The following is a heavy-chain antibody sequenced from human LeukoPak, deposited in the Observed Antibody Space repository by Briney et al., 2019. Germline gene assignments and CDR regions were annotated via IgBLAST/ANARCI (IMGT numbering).Heavy chain of an antibody. Sequence: ASVKVSCKASGYTFTVYYMHWVRQAPGQGLEWMGRINPNSGDTKYAQNFQGRVTMTRDTSIDTAYMDLSGLRSDDTAVYYCARVGFERPRSSITVVRGVIRPNAFDLWGQGTMVTVSS. V-gene: IGHV1-2*02. D-gene: IGHD3-10*01. J-gene: IGHJ3*01. CDR2: INPNSGDT. CDR3: ARVGFERPRSSITVVRGVIRPNAFDL. CDR1: GYTFTVYY.